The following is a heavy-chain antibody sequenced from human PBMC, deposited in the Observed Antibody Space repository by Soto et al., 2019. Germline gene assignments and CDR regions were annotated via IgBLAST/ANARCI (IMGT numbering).Heavy chain of an antibody. D-gene: IGHD3-10*02. J-gene: IGHJ2*01. CDR2: ISGSGGST. Sequence: MSWCRLAPGKGMEWVSAISGSGGSTYYADSVKGRFTLSRDNSKNTLYLQMNSLRAEDTAVYYCAKDPGKSSMSLHVHHDL. CDR3: AKDPGKSSMSLHVHHDL. V-gene: IGHV3-23*01.